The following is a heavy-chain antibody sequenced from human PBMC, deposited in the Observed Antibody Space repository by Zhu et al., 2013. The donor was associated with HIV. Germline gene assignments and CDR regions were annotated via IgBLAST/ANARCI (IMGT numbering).Heavy chain of an antibody. Sequence: VQLVETGGGLIQPGGSLRLSCAASGFTVSSNYMSWVRQAPGKGLEWVSVIYSGGSTYYADSVKGRFTISRDNSKNTLYLQMNSLRAEDTAVYYCARDRSWYFDLWGLAPWSLSPQ. J-gene: IGHJ2*01. V-gene: IGHV3-53*02. CDR1: GFTVSSNY. CDR3: ARDRSWYFDL. CDR2: IYSGGST.